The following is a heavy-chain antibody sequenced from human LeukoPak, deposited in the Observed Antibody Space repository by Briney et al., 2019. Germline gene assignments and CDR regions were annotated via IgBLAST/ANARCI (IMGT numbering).Heavy chain of an antibody. CDR1: GGSFSGYY. Sequence: SETLSLTCAVYGGSFSGYYWSWIRQPPGKGLEWIGEINHSGSTSYNPSLKSRVTISVDTSKNQFSLKLSSVTAADTAVYYCATSQTTSGRYGNAFDIWGQGTMVTVSS. J-gene: IGHJ3*02. D-gene: IGHD6-19*01. CDR2: INHSGST. CDR3: ATSQTTSGRYGNAFDI. V-gene: IGHV4-34*01.